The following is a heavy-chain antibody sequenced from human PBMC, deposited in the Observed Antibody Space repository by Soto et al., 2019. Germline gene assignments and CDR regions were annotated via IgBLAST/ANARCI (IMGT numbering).Heavy chain of an antibody. J-gene: IGHJ6*02. CDR3: ARGSTYDFWSGCIYYVMDL. D-gene: IGHD3-3*01. CDR2: INQDGSEK. CDR1: GFTFRNFC. V-gene: IGHV3-7*03. Sequence: LRLSCSASGFTFRNFCMNWVRQAPGKGLDWVANINQDGSEKYYVDSVKGRFTISRDNANNSLFLQMNSLRAEDTAIYYCARGSTYDFWSGCIYYVMDLWGQGPKVTVS.